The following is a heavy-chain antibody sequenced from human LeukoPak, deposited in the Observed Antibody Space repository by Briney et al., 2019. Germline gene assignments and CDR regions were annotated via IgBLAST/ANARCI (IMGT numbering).Heavy chain of an antibody. CDR2: INHSGST. V-gene: IGHV4-34*01. Sequence: SETLSLTCAVYNGSFSGYYWSWIRQPPGKGLEWIGEINHSGSTNYNPSLKSRLTISVDTSKNQFSLKLSSVTAADTAVYYCARSGYSFGSYFDYWGQGTLVTVSS. CDR3: ARSGYSFGSYFDY. J-gene: IGHJ4*02. D-gene: IGHD5-18*01. CDR1: NGSFSGYY.